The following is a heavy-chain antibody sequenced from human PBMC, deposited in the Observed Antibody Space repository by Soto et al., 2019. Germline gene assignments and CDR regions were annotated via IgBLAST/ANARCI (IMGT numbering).Heavy chain of an antibody. CDR3: ARAIARDGSSWYRGGYDS. CDR2: INPDTGGT. V-gene: IGHV1-2*04. Sequence: QVRLLQSGAEVKKSGASVKVSCKASGYTFNGYYIHWMRQAPGQGLEWMGWINPDTGGTDYAQKLQGWVTMTRDTSITTAYMELASLKIDDTAVYYCARAIARDGSSWYRGGYDSWGQGTLVTVS. J-gene: IGHJ4*02. D-gene: IGHD6-13*01. CDR1: GYTFNGYY.